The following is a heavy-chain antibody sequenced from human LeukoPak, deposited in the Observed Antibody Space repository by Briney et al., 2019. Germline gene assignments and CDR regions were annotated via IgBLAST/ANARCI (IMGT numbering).Heavy chain of an antibody. CDR2: ISGSGGTT. D-gene: IGHD6-13*01. Sequence: GGSLRLSCAASGFTFSSYAMHWVRQAPGKGLEWVSVISGSGGTTHYADSVKGRFSISRDNSNNTLYLQMNSLRVEDTAVYYCAKGRTGYIPDYWGQGTLVTVSS. CDR3: AKGRTGYIPDY. J-gene: IGHJ4*01. CDR1: GFTFSSYA. V-gene: IGHV3-23*01.